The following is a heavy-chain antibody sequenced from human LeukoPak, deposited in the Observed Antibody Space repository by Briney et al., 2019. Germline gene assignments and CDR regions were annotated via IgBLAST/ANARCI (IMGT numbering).Heavy chain of an antibody. V-gene: IGHV1-2*02. CDR1: GYTFTGYY. CDR2: INPNSGGT. Sequence: ASVKVSCKASGYTFTGYYMHWVRQAPGQGLEWMGWINPNSGGTNYAQKFQGRVTMTWDTSISTAYMELSRLRSDDTAVYYCARVDANRYSSGWYYWGQGTLVTVSS. D-gene: IGHD6-19*01. J-gene: IGHJ4*02. CDR3: ARVDANRYSSGWYY.